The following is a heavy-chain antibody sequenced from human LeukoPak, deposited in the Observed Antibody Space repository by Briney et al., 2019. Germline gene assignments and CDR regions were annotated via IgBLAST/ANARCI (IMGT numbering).Heavy chain of an antibody. Sequence: ASVKVSCKASGGTFSSYAISWVRQAPRQGLEWMGRIIPIFGIANYAQKFQGRVTITADKSTSTVYMELSSLRSEDTAVYYCARDRGSSSGWYDLPLNYYYYYGMDVWGQGTTVTVSS. V-gene: IGHV1-69*04. D-gene: IGHD6-19*01. CDR1: GGTFSSYA. CDR2: IIPIFGIA. J-gene: IGHJ6*02. CDR3: ARDRGSSSGWYDLPLNYYYYYGMDV.